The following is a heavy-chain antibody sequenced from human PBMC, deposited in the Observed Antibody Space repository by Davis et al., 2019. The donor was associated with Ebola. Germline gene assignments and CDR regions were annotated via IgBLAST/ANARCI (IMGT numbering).Heavy chain of an antibody. CDR2: IYWDDDK. V-gene: IGHV2-5*02. CDR3: AHTMGQRVRFDY. J-gene: IGHJ4*02. D-gene: IGHD3-10*01. CDR1: GFSLSTSGVG. Sequence: SSPTLVKPTQTLTLTCTFSGFSLSTSGVGVGWIRQPPGKALEWLALIYWDDDKRYSPSLKSRLTITKDTSKNQVVLTMTNMDPVDTATYYCAHTMGQRVRFDYWGQGTLVTVSS.